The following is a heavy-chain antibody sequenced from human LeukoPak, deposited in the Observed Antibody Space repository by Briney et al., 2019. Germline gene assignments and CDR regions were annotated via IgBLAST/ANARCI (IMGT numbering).Heavy chain of an antibody. CDR3: AREGTTGGYLDY. Sequence: GESLKISWKGSGYIFTSNWIAWVRHMPGKGLEGMGIIYPGDSDTRYSVSFQGQVTISVDKSISTAYLQWSSLKASDTAMYYCAREGTTGGYLDYWGQGTLVTVSS. CDR1: GYIFTSNW. D-gene: IGHD1-7*01. V-gene: IGHV5-51*01. CDR2: IYPGDSDT. J-gene: IGHJ4*02.